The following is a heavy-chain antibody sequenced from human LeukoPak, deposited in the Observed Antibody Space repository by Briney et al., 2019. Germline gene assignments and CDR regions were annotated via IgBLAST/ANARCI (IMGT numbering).Heavy chain of an antibody. V-gene: IGHV3-30*04. D-gene: IGHD4-11*01. Sequence: GRSLRLSCAASGFTFSNHAIHWVRQAPGKGLEWVAVISYDGDNKYYADSVKGRFTTSRDNSKNTLYLQMNSLRAEDTAVYYCARDQMTTHSDYWGQGTLVTVSS. CDR1: GFTFSNHA. CDR2: ISYDGDNK. J-gene: IGHJ4*02. CDR3: ARDQMTTHSDY.